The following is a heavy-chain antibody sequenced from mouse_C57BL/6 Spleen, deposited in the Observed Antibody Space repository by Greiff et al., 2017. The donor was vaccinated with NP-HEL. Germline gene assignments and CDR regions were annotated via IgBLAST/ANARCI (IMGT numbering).Heavy chain of an antibody. J-gene: IGHJ3*01. CDR3: ARWGVTSFAY. D-gene: IGHD2-1*01. CDR1: GYTFTSYW. CDR2: IYPSDSET. V-gene: IGHV1-61*01. Sequence: QVQLQQPGAELVRPGSSVKLSCKASGYTFTSYWMDWVKQRPGQGLEWIGNIYPSDSETHYNQKFKDKAILTVDKSSSTAYMQLSSLTSEDSAVYYCARWGVTSFAYWGQGTLVTVSA.